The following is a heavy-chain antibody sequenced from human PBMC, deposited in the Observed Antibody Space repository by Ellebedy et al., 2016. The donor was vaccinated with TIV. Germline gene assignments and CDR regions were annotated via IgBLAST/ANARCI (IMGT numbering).Heavy chain of an antibody. J-gene: IGHJ3*02. V-gene: IGHV5-51*01. CDR1: GYSFTTYW. Sequence: GESLKISCKGSGYSFTTYWIGWVRQMSGKGLEWMGIIYPGESDTRYSPSFQGQVTISADKSISTAYLQWSSLKASDTAMYYCARRITMVRGVIRETYAFDIWGQGTMVTVSS. CDR3: ARRITMVRGVIRETYAFDI. D-gene: IGHD3-10*01. CDR2: IYPGESDT.